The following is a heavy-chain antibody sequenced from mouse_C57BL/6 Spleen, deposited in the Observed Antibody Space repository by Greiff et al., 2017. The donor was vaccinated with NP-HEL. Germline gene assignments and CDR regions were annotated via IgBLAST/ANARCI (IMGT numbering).Heavy chain of an antibody. D-gene: IGHD2-3*01. V-gene: IGHV5-4*01. Sequence: EVQGVESGGGLVKPGGSLKLSCAASGFTFSSYAMSWVRQTPEKRLEWVATISDGGSYTYYPANVKGRFTISRDNAKNNLYLQISHLKSEDTAMYYCARDRSRDGWAMDYWGQGTSVTVSS. CDR1: GFTFSSYA. CDR2: ISDGGSYT. CDR3: ARDRSRDGWAMDY. J-gene: IGHJ4*01.